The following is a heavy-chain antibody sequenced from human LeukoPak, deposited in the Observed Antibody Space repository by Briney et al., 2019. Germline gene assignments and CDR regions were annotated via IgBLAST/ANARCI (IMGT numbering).Heavy chain of an antibody. D-gene: IGHD2/OR15-2a*01. CDR2: IDIDGGT. J-gene: IGHJ4*02. CDR1: GFTFGHHY. V-gene: IGHV3-74*01. Sequence: PGGSLKLSCAASGFTFGHHYMHWVRQAPGKGLVWVARIDIDGGTGYADSVKGRFTISRDNAKNTVYLQMNSLRAEDTAVYYCARDLEYTFDYWGQGTSVTVSS. CDR3: ARDLEYTFDY.